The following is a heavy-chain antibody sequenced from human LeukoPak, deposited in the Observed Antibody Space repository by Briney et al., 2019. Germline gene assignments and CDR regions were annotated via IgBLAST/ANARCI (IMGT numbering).Heavy chain of an antibody. CDR2: INHSGST. D-gene: IGHD3-10*01. J-gene: IGHJ4*02. CDR3: ARKRYFGSGSFDY. Sequence: SETLSLTCAVYGGSFSGYYWSWIRQPPGKGLEWIGEINHSGSTNYNPSLKSRVTISVDTSKNQFSLKLSSVTAADTAVYYCARKRYFGSGSFDYWGQGTLVTVSS. V-gene: IGHV4-34*01. CDR1: GGSFSGYY.